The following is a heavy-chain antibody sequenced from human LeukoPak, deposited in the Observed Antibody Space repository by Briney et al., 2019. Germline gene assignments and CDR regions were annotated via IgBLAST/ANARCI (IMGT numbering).Heavy chain of an antibody. V-gene: IGHV3-23*01. CDR2: ISGSGGST. CDR3: AKDVGLLWFGELLSRWDY. J-gene: IGHJ4*02. CDR1: GFTFSSYA. D-gene: IGHD3-10*01. Sequence: PGGSLRLSCAASGFTFSSYAMSWVRQAPGKGLEWVSAISGSGGSTYYADSVKGRFTISRDNSKNTLYLQMNSLRAEDTAVYYCAKDVGLLWFGELLSRWDYWGQGTLVTVSS.